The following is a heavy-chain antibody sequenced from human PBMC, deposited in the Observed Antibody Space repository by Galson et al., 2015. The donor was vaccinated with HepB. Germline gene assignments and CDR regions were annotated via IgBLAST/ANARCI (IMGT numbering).Heavy chain of an antibody. CDR1: GFRLSTYW. D-gene: IGHD3-9*01. CDR3: ARDGFSFETHDY. CDR2: IIQDGSVT. Sequence: SLRLSCAASGFRLSTYWMSWVRQAPGKGLEWVANIIQDGSVTYYVDSVKGRFTISRDNAQTSLFLQMSGLRAEDTALYYCARDGFSFETHDYWGQGTLVTVHS. J-gene: IGHJ4*02. V-gene: IGHV3-7*03.